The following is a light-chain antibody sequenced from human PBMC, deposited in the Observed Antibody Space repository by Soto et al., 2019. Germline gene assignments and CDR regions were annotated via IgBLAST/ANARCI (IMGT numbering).Light chain of an antibody. CDR2: GAS. J-gene: IGKJ4*01. V-gene: IGKV3-15*01. Sequence: VLTQSPCALSLSPGERATLSFRASQPASSSYLAWYQQKPGQAPRLLIYGASTRATGIPARFSGSGSGTEFTLTISSLQSEDFAVYYCQQYNNWPLTFGGGTKVDIK. CDR1: QPASSSY. CDR3: QQYNNWPLT.